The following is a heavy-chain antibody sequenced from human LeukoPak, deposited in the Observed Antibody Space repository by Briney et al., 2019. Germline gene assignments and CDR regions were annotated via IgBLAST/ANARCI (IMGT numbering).Heavy chain of an antibody. V-gene: IGHV1-18*01. CDR1: GYTFTSYG. J-gene: IGHJ4*02. D-gene: IGHD5/OR15-5a*01. Sequence: ASVKVSCKASGYTFTSYGISWVRQAPGQGLEWMGWISAYNGNTNYAQKLQGRVTMTTDTSTTTAYIDLRSLRSDDTAVYYCARDLVYVSGSRRKDYFDYWGQGTLVTVSS. CDR2: ISAYNGNT. CDR3: ARDLVYVSGSRRKDYFDY.